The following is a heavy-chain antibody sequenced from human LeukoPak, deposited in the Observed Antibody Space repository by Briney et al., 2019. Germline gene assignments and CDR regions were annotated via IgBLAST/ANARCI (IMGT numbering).Heavy chain of an antibody. Sequence: ASVKVSCKASGYTFTSYYMHWVRQAPGQGLEWMGIINPSGGSTSYAQKFQGRVTMTRDTSTSTVYMELSSLRSEDTAVYYCAKYTEGDAFDIWGQGTMVTVSS. CDR3: AKYTEGDAFDI. D-gene: IGHD1-1*01. V-gene: IGHV1-46*01. CDR2: INPSGGST. J-gene: IGHJ3*02. CDR1: GYTFTSYY.